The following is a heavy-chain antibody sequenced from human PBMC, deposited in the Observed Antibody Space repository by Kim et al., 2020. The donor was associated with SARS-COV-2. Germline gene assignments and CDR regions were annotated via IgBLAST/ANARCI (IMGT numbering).Heavy chain of an antibody. J-gene: IGHJ5*02. CDR1: GFTFSSYS. CDR2: ISSSSSTI. Sequence: GGSLRLSCAASGFTFSSYSMNWVRQAPGKGLEWVSYISSSSSTIYYADSVKGRFTISRDNAKNSLYLQMNSLRAEDTAVYYCARGYCSGGSCYFEAAARFDPWGQGTLVTVSS. CDR3: ARGYCSGGSCYFEAAARFDP. V-gene: IGHV3-48*04. D-gene: IGHD2-15*01.